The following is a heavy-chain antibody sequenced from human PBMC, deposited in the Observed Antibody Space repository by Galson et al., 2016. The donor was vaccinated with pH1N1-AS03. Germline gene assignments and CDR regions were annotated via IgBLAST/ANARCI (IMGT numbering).Heavy chain of an antibody. CDR1: GDSVSGGHW. J-gene: IGHJ5*02. V-gene: IGHV4-4*02. Sequence: LSLTCAVSGDSVSGGHWWTWVRQSPGKGLEWIGYIYLRGSTDYNPSLADRVIISADRSTNDFSLTLSSVTAADTAVYYCARHWNLGNYGRNWFDPWGQGTLVTVSS. CDR2: IYLRGST. D-gene: IGHD4-17*01. CDR3: ARHWNLGNYGRNWFDP.